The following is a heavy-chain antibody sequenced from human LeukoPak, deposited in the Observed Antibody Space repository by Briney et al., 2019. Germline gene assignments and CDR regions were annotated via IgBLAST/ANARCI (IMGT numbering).Heavy chain of an antibody. J-gene: IGHJ3*02. V-gene: IGHV3-23*01. CDR2: ISGSGGST. CDR1: GFTFSSYA. CDR3: AKDRGHYGRSSSCYPVAFDI. D-gene: IGHD2-2*01. Sequence: PGGSLRLSCAASGFTFSSYAMSWVRQAPGKGLEWVSAISGSGGSTYYADSVKGRFTISRDNSKNTLYLQMNSLRAEDTAVYYCAKDRGHYGRSSSCYPVAFDIWGQGTMVTVSS.